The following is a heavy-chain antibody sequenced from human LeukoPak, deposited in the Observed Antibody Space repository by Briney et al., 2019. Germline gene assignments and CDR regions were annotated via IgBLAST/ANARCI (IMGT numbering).Heavy chain of an antibody. Sequence: SETLSLTCTVSGGSISSRNYYWGWIRQPPGKGLEWIGTIFYNGSTHCNPSLKSRVTISVDTYNNHFSLKLSSLTAADTAMYYCARHLVYSYGIPDYYYMDVWGKATTVTVSS. D-gene: IGHD3-16*02. CDR1: GGSISSRNYY. V-gene: IGHV4-39*01. CDR3: ARHLVYSYGIPDYYYMDV. J-gene: IGHJ6*03. CDR2: IFYNGST.